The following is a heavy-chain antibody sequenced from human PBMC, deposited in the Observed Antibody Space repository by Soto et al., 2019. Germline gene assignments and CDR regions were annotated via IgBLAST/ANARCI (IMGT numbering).Heavy chain of an antibody. Sequence: GGSLRLSCAASGFTFSSYAMGWVRQAPGKGLEWVSAISGSGGSTYYADSVKGRFTISRDNSKNTLYLQMNSLRAEDTAVYYCTTGHILYDFWSGNQRDYYVLDVWGQGTTVIGSS. CDR2: ISGSGGST. J-gene: IGHJ6*02. CDR1: GFTFSSYA. V-gene: IGHV3-23*01. D-gene: IGHD3-3*01. CDR3: TTGHILYDFWSGNQRDYYVLDV.